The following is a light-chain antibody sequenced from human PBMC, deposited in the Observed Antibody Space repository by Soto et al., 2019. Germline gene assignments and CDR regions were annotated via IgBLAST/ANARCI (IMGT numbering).Light chain of an antibody. V-gene: IGLV1-44*01. CDR3: AAWDDSLNGRYV. CDR1: SSNIGSNP. Sequence: QSVLTQPPSASGTPGQRVTISCSGSSSNIGSNPVNWYQQLPGTAPKLLIYSNNQRPSGVPDRFSGSKSGTSASLAISGLQSEDEADYYCAAWDDSLNGRYVFGTGTKVTVL. CDR2: SNN. J-gene: IGLJ1*01.